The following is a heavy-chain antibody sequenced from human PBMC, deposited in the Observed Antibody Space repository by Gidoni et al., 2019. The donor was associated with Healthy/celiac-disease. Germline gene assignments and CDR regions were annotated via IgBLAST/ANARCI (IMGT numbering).Heavy chain of an antibody. CDR3: AKDRASAGAPSGRVYYYYGMDV. CDR1: GFTFSSYA. D-gene: IGHD6-19*01. CDR2: IRGSGGST. V-gene: IGHV3-23*01. J-gene: IGHJ6*02. Sequence: EVQLLESGGGLVQPGGSLRLSCAASGFTFSSYAMSWVRQAPGKGLEWVSAIRGSGGSTYYADSVKGRFTISRDNSKNTLYLQMNSLRAEDTAVYYCAKDRASAGAPSGRVYYYYGMDVWGQGTTVTVSS.